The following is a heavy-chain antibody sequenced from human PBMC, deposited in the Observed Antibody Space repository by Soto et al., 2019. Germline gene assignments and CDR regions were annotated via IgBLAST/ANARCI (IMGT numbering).Heavy chain of an antibody. V-gene: IGHV4-34*01. J-gene: IGHJ4*02. CDR3: ARVSVPLDY. CDR1: GGSFSGYY. CDR2: INHSGST. Sequence: SETLSLTCAVYGGSFSGYYWSWIRQPPGKGLEWIGEINHSGSTNYNPSLKSRVTISVDTSRNQFSPKLSSVTAADTAVYYCARVSVPLDYWGQGTLVTVSS. D-gene: IGHD2-2*01.